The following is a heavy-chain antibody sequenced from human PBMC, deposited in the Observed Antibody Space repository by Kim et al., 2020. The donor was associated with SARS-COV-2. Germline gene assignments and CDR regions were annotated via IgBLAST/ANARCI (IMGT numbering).Heavy chain of an antibody. D-gene: IGHD3-10*01. V-gene: IGHV3-7*03. CDR2: IKTDGSEQ. Sequence: GGSLRLSCAASGFTFSNYWMTWVRQAPGKGLEWVGNIKTDGSEQYYVDSVKGRYTISRDNAKNSLYLQMNSLRAEDTAVFYCARDALGGMDVWGQGTTVIVSS. CDR3: ARDALGGMDV. J-gene: IGHJ6*02. CDR1: GFTFSNYW.